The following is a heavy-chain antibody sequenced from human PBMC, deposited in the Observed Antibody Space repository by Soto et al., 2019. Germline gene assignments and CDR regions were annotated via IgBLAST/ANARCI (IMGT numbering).Heavy chain of an antibody. CDR2: INPSGGST. J-gene: IGHJ6*02. CDR1: GYTFTSYY. V-gene: IGHV1-46*01. Sequence: QVQLVQSGAEVKKPGASVKVSCRASGYTFTSYYMHWVRQAPGQGLEWLGIINPSGGSTSYAQKFQGRVTMTRDTSTSTLYMELSSLRSDDTAVYYCARSALAGIPCGMDVWGPGTTVTVSS. D-gene: IGHD6-19*01. CDR3: ARSALAGIPCGMDV.